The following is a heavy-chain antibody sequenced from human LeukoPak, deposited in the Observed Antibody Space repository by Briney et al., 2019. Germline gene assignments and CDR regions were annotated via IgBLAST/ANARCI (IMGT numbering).Heavy chain of an antibody. CDR2: VHHTGST. CDR1: GGSISSYY. J-gene: IGHJ5*02. CDR3: ARDWGFGDSEDWFDP. Sequence: PSETLSLTCTVSGGSISSYYWSWIRQPPGKGLEWIGSVHHTGSTYYNPSLRSRVSISVDKSTNHISLEVTSVTAADTAVYYCARDWGFGDSEDWFDPWGQGTLVTVSS. V-gene: IGHV4-59*12. D-gene: IGHD3-10*01.